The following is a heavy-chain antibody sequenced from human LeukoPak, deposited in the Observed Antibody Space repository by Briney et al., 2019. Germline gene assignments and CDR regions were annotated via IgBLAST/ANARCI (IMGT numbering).Heavy chain of an antibody. J-gene: IGHJ6*03. D-gene: IGHD3-16*01. V-gene: IGHV1-69*13. Sequence: GASVKVSCKASAGTFSSYVISWVRQAPGQGLEWMGGIIPTFGTKNYAQKFPGRVTITADESTGTAYMELSSLRSEDTAVYYCARHLGGHFFYYFDVWGKGTTVTVSS. CDR1: AGTFSSYV. CDR3: ARHLGGHFFYYFDV. CDR2: IIPTFGTK.